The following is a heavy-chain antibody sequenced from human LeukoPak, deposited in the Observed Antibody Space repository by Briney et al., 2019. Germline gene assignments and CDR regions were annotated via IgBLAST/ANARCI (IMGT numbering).Heavy chain of an antibody. V-gene: IGHV3-13*01. CDR3: ARGWTGTTSKPLLDP. CDR1: GFTFSSYD. CDR2: IGTAGDT. Sequence: GESLKISCAASGFTFSSYDMHWVRQATGKGLEWVSAIGTAGDTYYPGSVKGRFTISRENAKNSLYLQMNSLRAGDTAVYYCARGWTGTTSKPLLDPWGQGTLVTVSS. J-gene: IGHJ5*02. D-gene: IGHD1-1*01.